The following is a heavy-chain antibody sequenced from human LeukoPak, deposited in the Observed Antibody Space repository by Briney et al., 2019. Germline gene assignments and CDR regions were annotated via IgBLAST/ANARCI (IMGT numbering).Heavy chain of an antibody. D-gene: IGHD4-17*01. V-gene: IGHV1-18*01. CDR1: GYTFTSYG. J-gene: IGHJ4*02. CDR2: ISAYNGNT. CDR3: ARGSGLTTVTTIRY. Sequence: GASVKVSCKASGYTFTSYGISWVRQAPGQGLEWMGWISAYNGNTNHAQKLQGRVTMTTDTSTSTAYMELRSLRSDDTAVYYCARGSGLTTVTTIRYWGQGTLVTVSS.